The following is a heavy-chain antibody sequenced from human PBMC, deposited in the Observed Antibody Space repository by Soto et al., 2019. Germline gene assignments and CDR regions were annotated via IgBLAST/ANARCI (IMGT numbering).Heavy chain of an antibody. CDR1: GFTFSNAW. CDR2: IKIKSDGGTT. V-gene: IGHV3-15*07. Sequence: EVQLVESGGGLVKPGGSLRLSCAASGFTFSNAWMHWVRQAPGKGLEWVGRIKIKSDGGTTDYAAPVKGRFTISRDDSKNTLYLQMNSLKTEDTAMYYCSSNGVGDHWGQGTLVTVSS. D-gene: IGHD1-26*01. CDR3: SSNGVGDH. J-gene: IGHJ4*02.